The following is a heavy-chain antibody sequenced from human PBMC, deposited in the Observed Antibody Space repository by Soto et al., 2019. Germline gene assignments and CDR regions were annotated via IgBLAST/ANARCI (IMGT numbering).Heavy chain of an antibody. J-gene: IGHJ2*01. CDR1: GGSFSGYY. Sequence: QVQLQQWGAGPLRPLETLSLTCGVSGGSFSGYYWAWIRQSPGKGLEWIGEINDRGSINYNPSLKSRVSISVDTSKNHYSLNLRSVTAAETAVNYCARESHDILTGPPWVWYFDLWGRGTLVTVSS. V-gene: IGHV4-34*01. CDR2: INDRGSI. CDR3: ARESHDILTGPPWVWYFDL. D-gene: IGHD3-9*01.